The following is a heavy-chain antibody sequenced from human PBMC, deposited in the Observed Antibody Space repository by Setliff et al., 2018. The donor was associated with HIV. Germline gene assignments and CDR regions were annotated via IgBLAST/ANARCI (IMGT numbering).Heavy chain of an antibody. CDR1: GFTFSSYG. Sequence: GESLKISCAASGFTFSSYGMHWVRQAPGKGLEWVAFIRYDGSNKYYADSVKGRFTISRDNSKNTLYLQMNSLRAEDTAVYYCAKEGSITMHRREGVYGMDVWGQGTTVTVSS. CDR2: IRYDGSNK. CDR3: AKEGSITMHRREGVYGMDV. J-gene: IGHJ6*02. V-gene: IGHV3-30*02. D-gene: IGHD3-10*01.